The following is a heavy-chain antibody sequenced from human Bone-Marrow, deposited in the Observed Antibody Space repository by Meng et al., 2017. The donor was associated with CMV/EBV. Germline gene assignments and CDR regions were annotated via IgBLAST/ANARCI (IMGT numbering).Heavy chain of an antibody. Sequence: ASVKVSCKASGYTFTGYYMHWVRQAPGQGLEWMGWINPNSGGTNYAQKFQGRVTMTADKSTSTANMELSSLRSEDTAVYYCATGGEMATITGPFDYWGQGTLVTVSS. CDR1: GYTFTGYY. J-gene: IGHJ4*02. D-gene: IGHD5-24*01. CDR3: ATGGEMATITGPFDY. CDR2: INPNSGGT. V-gene: IGHV1-2*02.